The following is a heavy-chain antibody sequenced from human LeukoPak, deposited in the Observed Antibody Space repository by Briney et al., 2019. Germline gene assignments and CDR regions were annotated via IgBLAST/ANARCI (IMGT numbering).Heavy chain of an antibody. CDR3: ARIPFSEYSFDY. Sequence: PGGSLRLSCAASGFTFSSYEMNWVPQAPGKGLEGVSYISSSGSTIYSADSVKGRFTISRDNAKNSLYLQMNSLRAEDTAVYYCARIPFSEYSFDYWGQGTLVTVSS. V-gene: IGHV3-48*03. CDR1: GFTFSSYE. CDR2: ISSSGSTI. J-gene: IGHJ4*02. D-gene: IGHD2-21*01.